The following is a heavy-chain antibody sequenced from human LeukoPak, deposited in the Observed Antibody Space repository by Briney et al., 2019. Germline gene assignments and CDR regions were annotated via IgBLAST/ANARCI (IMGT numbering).Heavy chain of an antibody. Sequence: GASVKVSCKASGYTFTRYGISWGRQAPGQGLEWMGWISGYNGNTNYAQKLQGRVTMTTDTSTSTAYMELRSLRSDDTAVYYCARVSPTVLEGDYWGQGTLVTVSS. J-gene: IGHJ4*02. CDR3: ARVSPTVLEGDY. CDR2: ISGYNGNT. D-gene: IGHD1-1*01. CDR1: GYTFTRYG. V-gene: IGHV1-18*04.